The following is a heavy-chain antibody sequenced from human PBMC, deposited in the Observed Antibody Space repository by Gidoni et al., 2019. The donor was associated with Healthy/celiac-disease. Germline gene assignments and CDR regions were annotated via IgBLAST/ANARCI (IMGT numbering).Heavy chain of an antibody. CDR3: ARDERGVAVAGTPYFDY. V-gene: IGHV3-33*01. CDR1: GFTSSSYG. Sequence: QVQLVESGGGVVQPGRSLRLSCYAFGFTSSSYGVHCVRQAPGKGLEWVSVIWYDGSQKYYADSVKGRFTIYRDNSKNTLYLQMNSLRAEDTAVYYCARDERGVAVAGTPYFDYWGQGTLVTVSS. CDR2: IWYDGSQK. D-gene: IGHD6-19*01. J-gene: IGHJ4*02.